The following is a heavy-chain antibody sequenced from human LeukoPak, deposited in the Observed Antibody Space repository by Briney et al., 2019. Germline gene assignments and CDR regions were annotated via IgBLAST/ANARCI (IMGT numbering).Heavy chain of an antibody. Sequence: GGSLRLSCAASGFTFNTYAMHWVRQAPGKGLEWVSGISWNSGSIGYADSVKGRFTISRDNAKNSLYLQMNSLRAEDTALYYCAKDVTNEGAFDIWGQGTMVTVSS. CDR2: ISWNSGSI. V-gene: IGHV3-9*01. J-gene: IGHJ3*02. CDR1: GFTFNTYA. D-gene: IGHD2-21*02. CDR3: AKDVTNEGAFDI.